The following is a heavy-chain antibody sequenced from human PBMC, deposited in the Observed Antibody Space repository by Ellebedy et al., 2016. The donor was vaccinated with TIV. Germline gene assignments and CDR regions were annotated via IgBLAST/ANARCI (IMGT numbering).Heavy chain of an antibody. Sequence: AASVKVSCKASGYTFTGYYMHWVRQAPGQGLEWMGWISAYNGNTNYAQKLQGRVTMTTDTSTSTAYMELRSLRSDDTAVYYCARVEIGTAPPDYWGQGTLVTVSS. CDR1: GYTFTGYY. J-gene: IGHJ4*02. CDR2: ISAYNGNT. CDR3: ARVEIGTAPPDY. D-gene: IGHD1-1*01. V-gene: IGHV1-18*04.